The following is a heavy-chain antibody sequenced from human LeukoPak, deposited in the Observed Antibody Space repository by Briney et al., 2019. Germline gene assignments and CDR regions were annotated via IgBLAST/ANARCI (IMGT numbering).Heavy chain of an antibody. Sequence: GGSLRLSCAASGFTFSSYSMNWVRQAPGKGLEWVSSISSSSSYIYYADSVKGRFTISRDNSKNTLYLQMNSLRAEDTAVYYCARSQLDYYFDYWGQGTLVTVSS. D-gene: IGHD6-6*01. CDR3: ARSQLDYYFDY. V-gene: IGHV3-21*01. J-gene: IGHJ4*02. CDR2: ISSSSSYI. CDR1: GFTFSSYS.